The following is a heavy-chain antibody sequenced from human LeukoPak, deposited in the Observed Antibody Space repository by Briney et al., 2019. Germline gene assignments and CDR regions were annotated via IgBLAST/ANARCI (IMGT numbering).Heavy chain of an antibody. CDR2: ISYDGSNK. Sequence: GGPLRLSCTASGFTFNSYAMQWVRQAPGKALECVAVISYDGSNKFYADCVKGRFTIHSDNSKNKLYLHTNSLRTEDTAVYYCVKYLQQCPYYYYYGMDVWGQGATVTV. CDR1: GFTFNSYA. J-gene: IGHJ6*02. V-gene: IGHV3-30*04. CDR3: VKYLQQCPYYYYYGMDV. D-gene: IGHD6-19*01.